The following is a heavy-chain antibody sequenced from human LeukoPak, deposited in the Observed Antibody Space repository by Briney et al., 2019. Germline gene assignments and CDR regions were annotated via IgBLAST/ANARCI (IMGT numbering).Heavy chain of an antibody. J-gene: IGHJ4*02. CDR1: GFTFNNFG. Sequence: GGSLRPSCAASGFTFNNFGMHWVRQAPGKGLEWVSFIGYEGVHKYYADSVKGRFTISKDSSKATLYLQMNSLRPEDTAVYYCAKDLHGGYSSDYWGQGTLVTVFS. CDR2: IGYEGVHK. D-gene: IGHD4-23*01. V-gene: IGHV3-30*02. CDR3: AKDLHGGYSSDY.